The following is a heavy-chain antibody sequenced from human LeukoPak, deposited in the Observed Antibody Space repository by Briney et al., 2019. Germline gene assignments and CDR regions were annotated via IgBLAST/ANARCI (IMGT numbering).Heavy chain of an antibody. Sequence: GGSLRLSCAASGFTFSSYAMSWVRQAPGKGLEWVSAISGSGGSTYYADSVKGRFTISRDNSKNTLYLQMNSLRAEDTAVYYCAKDWPHGSIAVAGTFDYWGQGALVTVSS. CDR3: AKDWPHGSIAVAGTFDY. CDR2: ISGSGGST. CDR1: GFTFSSYA. J-gene: IGHJ4*02. D-gene: IGHD6-19*01. V-gene: IGHV3-23*01.